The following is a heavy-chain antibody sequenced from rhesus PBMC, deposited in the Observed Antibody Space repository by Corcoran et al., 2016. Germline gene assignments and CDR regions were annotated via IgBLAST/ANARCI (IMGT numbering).Heavy chain of an antibody. CDR3: ARDQYNRFDV. CDR2: TNPKTGGT. V-gene: IGHV1-138*01. J-gene: IGHJ5-1*01. Sequence: QVQLVQSGAEVKKPGASVKVSCKASGYTFTDYYMQWVRQAPGQGLECVVTTNPKTGGTDNPQKCQDRVTMTRDTSTSTAYMELSSLRSEDTAVYYCARDQYNRFDVWGPGVLVTVSS. CDR1: GYTFTDYY.